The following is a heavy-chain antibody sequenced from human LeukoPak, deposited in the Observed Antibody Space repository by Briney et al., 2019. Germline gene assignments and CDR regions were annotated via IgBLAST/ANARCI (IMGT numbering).Heavy chain of an antibody. CDR2: ISSSSSTI. J-gene: IGHJ4*02. CDR1: GFTFSSYS. Sequence: GGSLRLSCAASGFTFSSYSMNWVRQAPGKGLEWVSYISSSSSTIYYADSVKGRFTISGDNAKNSLYLQMNSLRAEDTAVYYCARVLRYFDWLGTFDYWGQGTLVTVSS. D-gene: IGHD3-9*01. V-gene: IGHV3-48*01. CDR3: ARVLRYFDWLGTFDY.